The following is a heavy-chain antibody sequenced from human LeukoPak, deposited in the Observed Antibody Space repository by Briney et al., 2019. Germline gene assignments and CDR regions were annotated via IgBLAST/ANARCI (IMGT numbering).Heavy chain of an antibody. CDR3: AVCGGDCGYYYYYMDV. J-gene: IGHJ6*03. CDR1: GGSISSGSYY. Sequence: SETLSLTCTVSGGSISSGSYYWSWIRQPAGKGLEWIGRIYTSGSTNYNPSLKSRVTISVDTSKNQFSLKLSSVTAADTAVYYCAVCGGDCGYYYYYMDVWGKGTTVTVSS. CDR2: IYTSGST. V-gene: IGHV4-61*02. D-gene: IGHD2-21*02.